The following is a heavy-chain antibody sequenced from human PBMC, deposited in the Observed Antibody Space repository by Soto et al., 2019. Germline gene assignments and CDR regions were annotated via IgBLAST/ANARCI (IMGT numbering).Heavy chain of an antibody. CDR1: GFSFSSYW. CDR2: IKQDGSER. D-gene: IGHD3-10*01. J-gene: IGHJ4*02. CDR3: AKYTSADDY. V-gene: IGHV3-7*01. Sequence: EVQLVESGGGLVQPGGSLRLSCVGSGFSFSSYWMNWVRQAPGKGLECVANIKQDGSERYYVDSVKGRFTISRDNAKNSLYLQMNSLRAEDTAVYYCAKYTSADDYWGQGNLVTVSS.